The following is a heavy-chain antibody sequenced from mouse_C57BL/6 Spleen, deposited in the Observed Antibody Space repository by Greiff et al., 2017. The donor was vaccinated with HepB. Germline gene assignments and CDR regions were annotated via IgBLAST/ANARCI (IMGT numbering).Heavy chain of an antibody. V-gene: IGHV1-72*01. J-gene: IGHJ2*01. CDR1: GYTFTSYW. Sequence: VQLQQPGAELVKPGASVKLSCKASGYTFTSYWMHWVKQRPGRGLEWTGRIDPNSGGTKYNEKFKSKATLTVDKPSSTAYMQLSSLTSEDSAVYYCARTDYYGSSFFDYWGQGTTLTVSS. D-gene: IGHD1-1*01. CDR3: ARTDYYGSSFFDY. CDR2: IDPNSGGT.